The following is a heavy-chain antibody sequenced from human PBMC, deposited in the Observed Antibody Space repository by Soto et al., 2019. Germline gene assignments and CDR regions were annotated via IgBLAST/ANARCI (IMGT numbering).Heavy chain of an antibody. D-gene: IGHD5-12*01. CDR1: GYTFTSFD. Sequence: VASVKVSCKASGYTFTSFDINWVRQATEQGLEWMGWMNPNSGNTGYAQKFQGRVTMTRNTSISTAYMELSSLRSEDTAIYYCAKSPSAYSGYDYYFDYWGQGTLVTVSS. CDR3: AKSPSAYSGYDYYFDY. J-gene: IGHJ4*02. V-gene: IGHV1-8*01. CDR2: MNPNSGNT.